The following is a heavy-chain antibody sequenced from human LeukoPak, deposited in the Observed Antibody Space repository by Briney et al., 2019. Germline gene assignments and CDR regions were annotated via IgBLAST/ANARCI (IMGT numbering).Heavy chain of an antibody. CDR1: GLALRNYH. J-gene: IGHJ4*02. V-gene: IGHV3-69-1*02. CDR2: IHETGDS. CDR3: AATGR. Sequence: GGSLRLSCVGSGLALRNYHVTWVRQAPGKGREWVADIHETGDSHYADSVKGRFTISRENAKNSVYLQMNSLRADDTAVYYCAATGRWGQGTLVAVSS.